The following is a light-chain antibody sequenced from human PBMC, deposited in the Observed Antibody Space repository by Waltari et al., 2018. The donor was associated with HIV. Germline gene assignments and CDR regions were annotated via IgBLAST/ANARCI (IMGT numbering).Light chain of an antibody. V-gene: IGLV1-51*01. CDR2: DNN. Sequence: QSVLTQPPSVSAAPGQKVTISCSGSSSNIGNNYVSWYQQLPGTAPKLLLYDNNNRPSGIPDRCSGSESGTSATLGITGLQTGDEADYYCGTWDSSLSAWVFGGGTKLTVL. J-gene: IGLJ3*02. CDR3: GTWDSSLSAWV. CDR1: SSNIGNNY.